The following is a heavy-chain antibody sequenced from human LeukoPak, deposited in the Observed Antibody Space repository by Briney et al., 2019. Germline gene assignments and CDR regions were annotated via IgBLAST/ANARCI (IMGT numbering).Heavy chain of an antibody. Sequence: TSETLSLTCAVYGGSFSGYYWSWIRQPPGKGLEWIGEINHSGSTNYNPSLKSRVTISVDTSKNQFSLKLSSVTAADTAVYYCARRIVGATDDAFDIWGQGTMVTVSS. CDR1: GGSFSGYY. D-gene: IGHD1-26*01. V-gene: IGHV4-34*01. CDR3: ARRIVGATDDAFDI. J-gene: IGHJ3*02. CDR2: INHSGST.